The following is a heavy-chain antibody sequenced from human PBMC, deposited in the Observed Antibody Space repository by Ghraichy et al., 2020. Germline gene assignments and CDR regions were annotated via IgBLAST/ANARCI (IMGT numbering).Heavy chain of an antibody. D-gene: IGHD1-26*01. CDR1: GGTFSSYA. Sequence: SVKVSCKASGGTFSSYAISWARQAPGQGLEWMGGIIPIFGTANYAQKFQGRVTITTDESTSTAYMELSSLRSEDTAVYYCARSRYSGSYFNYFDYWGQGTLVTVSS. CDR3: ARSRYSGSYFNYFDY. V-gene: IGHV1-69*05. J-gene: IGHJ4*02. CDR2: IIPIFGTA.